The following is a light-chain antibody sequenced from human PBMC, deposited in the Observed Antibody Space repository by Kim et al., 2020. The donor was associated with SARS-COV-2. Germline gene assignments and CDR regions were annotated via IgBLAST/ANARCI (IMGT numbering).Light chain of an antibody. Sequence: AIRVTQSPSSFSASTGERVTITCRASEGIRNFLAWYQQKPGKAPKLLVHAASTLQTGVPSRFSGSGSGTDFTLTISSLQSEDFATYYCQHNFDYPYTFGQGTKVDIK. CDR1: EGIRNF. J-gene: IGKJ2*01. CDR3: QHNFDYPYT. V-gene: IGKV1-8*01. CDR2: AAS.